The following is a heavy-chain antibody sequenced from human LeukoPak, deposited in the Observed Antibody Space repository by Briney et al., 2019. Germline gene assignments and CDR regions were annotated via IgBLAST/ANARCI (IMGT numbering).Heavy chain of an antibody. CDR2: ISAYNGNT. CDR3: AREPGEKDDYGDGQDAFDI. CDR1: GYTFTSYG. D-gene: IGHD4-17*01. Sequence: ASVKVSCKASGYTFTSYGISWVRQAPGQGLEWMGWISAYNGNTNYAQKLQGRVTMTTDTSTSTAYMELRSPRSDDTAVYYCAREPGEKDDYGDGQDAFDIWGQGTMVTVSS. J-gene: IGHJ3*02. V-gene: IGHV1-18*01.